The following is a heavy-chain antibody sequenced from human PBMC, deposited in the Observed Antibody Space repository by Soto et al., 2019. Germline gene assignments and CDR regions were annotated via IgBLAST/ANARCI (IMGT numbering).Heavy chain of an antibody. CDR1: GFTFSSYW. Sequence: HPGGSLRLSCAASGFTFSSYWMHWVRQAPGKGLVWVSCINSDGTSTTYADSVKGRFTISRDNAKNTLYLQMNSLRAEDTAVYYCVRENYDSSGGNWGQGTLVTVSS. CDR2: INSDGTST. V-gene: IGHV3-74*01. D-gene: IGHD3-22*01. CDR3: VRENYDSSGGN. J-gene: IGHJ4*02.